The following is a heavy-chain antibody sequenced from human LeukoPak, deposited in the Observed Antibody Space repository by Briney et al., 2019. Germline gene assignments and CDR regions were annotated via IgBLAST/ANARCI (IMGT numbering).Heavy chain of an antibody. CDR2: ISYDGSKK. Sequence: GGSLRLSCAASGFTFSSYGMHWVRQAPGKGLEWLAGISYDGSKKYYGDSVKGRITISRDNSKNTLYLQTTALGVDDTAVYYCAKEGFERWSGYFYPFYFDSWGQGSLVTVSS. CDR3: AKEGFERWSGYFYPFYFDS. D-gene: IGHD3-3*01. J-gene: IGHJ4*02. CDR1: GFTFSSYG. V-gene: IGHV3-30*18.